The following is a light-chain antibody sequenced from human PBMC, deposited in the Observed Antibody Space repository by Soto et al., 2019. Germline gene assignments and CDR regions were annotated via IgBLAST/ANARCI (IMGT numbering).Light chain of an antibody. CDR3: QQFSSYPLT. CDR2: DAS. CDR1: QSIGNNY. V-gene: IGKV3-20*01. Sequence: EIVFTHSPGTLSLSPGERATLSCRASQSIGNNYLAWYQQKPGQAPRLLIYDASSRATGIPDRFSGGGSGTDFTLTISRLEPEDFAVYYCQQFSSYPLTFGGGTKVDIK. J-gene: IGKJ4*01.